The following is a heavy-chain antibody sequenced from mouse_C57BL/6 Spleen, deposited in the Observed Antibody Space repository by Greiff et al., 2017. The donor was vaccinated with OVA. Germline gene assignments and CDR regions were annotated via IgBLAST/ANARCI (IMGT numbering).Heavy chain of an antibody. CDR1: GFTFSSYA. CDR3: ARDLRYDYEPPYYAMDY. J-gene: IGHJ4*01. Sequence: EVKVVESGGGLVKPGGSLKLSCAASGFTFSSYAMSWVRQTPEKRLEWVATISDGGSYTYYPDNVKGRFPISRDNAKNNLYLQMSHLKSEDTAMYYCARDLRYDYEPPYYAMDYWGQGTSVTFSS. V-gene: IGHV5-4*01. D-gene: IGHD2-4*01. CDR2: ISDGGSYT.